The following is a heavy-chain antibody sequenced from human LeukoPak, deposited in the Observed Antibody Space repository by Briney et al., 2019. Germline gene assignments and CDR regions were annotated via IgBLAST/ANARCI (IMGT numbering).Heavy chain of an antibody. CDR3: AREGYYYGSGYYFDY. CDR2: IYHSGST. Sequence: SETLSLTCTVSGGSISSYYWSWIRQPPGKGLEWIGSIYHSGSTYYNPSLKSRVTISVDTSKNQFSLKLSSVTAADTAVYYCAREGYYYGSGYYFDYWGQGTLVTVSS. J-gene: IGHJ4*02. D-gene: IGHD3-10*01. CDR1: GGSISSYY. V-gene: IGHV4-59*12.